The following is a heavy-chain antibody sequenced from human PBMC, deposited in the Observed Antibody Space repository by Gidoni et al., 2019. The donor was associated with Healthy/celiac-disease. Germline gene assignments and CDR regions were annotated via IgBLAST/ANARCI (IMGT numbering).Heavy chain of an antibody. Sequence: QVQLVQSGDGVKKPGASVKVSCTASGSTVTAFYMHWVRLAPGQGLEWRGWSNSNSGGTNYAQNFQGRVTMTRDTSLSTAYMALSRVRSDYTSMYYCASDYGSGNYWVESDYFDYWGQGTLVTVSS. D-gene: IGHD3-10*01. J-gene: IGHJ4*02. CDR3: ASDYGSGNYWVESDYFDY. CDR1: GSTVTAFY. CDR2: SNSNSGGT. V-gene: IGHV1-2*02.